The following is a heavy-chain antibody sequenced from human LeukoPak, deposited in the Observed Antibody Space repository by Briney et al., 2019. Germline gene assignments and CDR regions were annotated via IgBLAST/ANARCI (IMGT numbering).Heavy chain of an antibody. CDR1: GFTFGDYA. D-gene: IGHD6-19*01. V-gene: IGHV3-49*04. J-gene: IGHJ4*02. Sequence: GRSLRLSCTASGFTFGDYAMSWVRQAPGKGLEWVGFIRSKAYGGTTEYAASVKGRFTISRDDSKSITYLQMNSLKTEDTAVYYCTRDSLDRIAVAGTLDYWGQGTLVTVSS. CDR3: TRDSLDRIAVAGTLDY. CDR2: IRSKAYGGTT.